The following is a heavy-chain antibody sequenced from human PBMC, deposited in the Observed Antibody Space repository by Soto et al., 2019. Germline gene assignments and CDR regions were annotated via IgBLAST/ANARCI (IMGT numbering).Heavy chain of an antibody. D-gene: IGHD2-15*01. CDR3: ARDAGYCNSVSCYPYNMDV. CDR1: GESISSGYHY. CDR2: IYYSGNT. J-gene: IGHJ6*02. V-gene: IGHV4-30-4*01. Sequence: PSETLSLTCTVSGESISSGYHYWSWVRQSPGEGLEWIGFIYYSGNTHYNPSLKSRVSMSVDTSNNQFSLKLNSVTAADTAVYYCARDAGYCNSVSCYPYNMDVWGQGTTVTVSS.